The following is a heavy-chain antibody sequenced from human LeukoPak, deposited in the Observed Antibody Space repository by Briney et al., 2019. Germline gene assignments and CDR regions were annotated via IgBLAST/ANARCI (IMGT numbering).Heavy chain of an antibody. CDR1: GDSISNAY. Sequence: SETLSLTCTVSGDSISNAYWSWIRQPPGKALEWIGYIYYSGIIKYNPSLKSRVTISVDTSKNQFSLKLSSVTAADTAVYYCARVPIIVVAGTVFDYWGQGTLVTVSS. D-gene: IGHD6-19*01. J-gene: IGHJ4*02. CDR3: ARVPIIVVAGTVFDY. V-gene: IGHV4-59*12. CDR2: IYYSGII.